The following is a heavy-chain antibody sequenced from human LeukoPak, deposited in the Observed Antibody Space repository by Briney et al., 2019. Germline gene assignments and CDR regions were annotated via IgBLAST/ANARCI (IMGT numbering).Heavy chain of an antibody. V-gene: IGHV3-23*01. D-gene: IGHD3-3*01. J-gene: IGHJ4*02. CDR1: GFTFSSYA. CDR2: ISGSGGST. Sequence: GGFLRLSCAASGFTFSSYAMSWVRQAPGKGLEWVSAISGSGGSTYYADSVKGRFTISRDNSKNTLYLQMNSLRAEDTAVYYCATPTGKWEYYDFWSGYSYYFDYWGQGTLVTVSS. CDR3: ATPTGKWEYYDFWSGYSYYFDY.